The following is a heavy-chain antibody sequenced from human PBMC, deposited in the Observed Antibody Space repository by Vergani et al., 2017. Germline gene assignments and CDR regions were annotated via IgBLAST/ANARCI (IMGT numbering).Heavy chain of an antibody. Sequence: EVQLVESGGVVVQPGGSLRLSCAASGFTFDDYTMHWVRQAPGKGLEWVSLISWDGGSTYYADSVKGRFTISGNNSKNSLYQQMNSLRTEEPVLYCCAKDENYGSGSYYRFWGQGTLVTVSS. J-gene: IGHJ4*02. CDR1: GFTFDDYT. CDR3: AKDENYGSGSYYRF. D-gene: IGHD3-10*01. CDR2: ISWDGGST. V-gene: IGHV3-43*01.